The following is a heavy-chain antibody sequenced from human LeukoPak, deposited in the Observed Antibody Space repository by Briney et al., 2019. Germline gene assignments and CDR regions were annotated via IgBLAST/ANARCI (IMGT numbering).Heavy chain of an antibody. D-gene: IGHD2-21*02. J-gene: IGHJ4*02. CDR1: GFNFANHA. V-gene: IGHV3-23*01. CDR3: VRDDTPATANY. Sequence: GGSLRLSCAASGFNFANHAMSWVRQTAGKGLEWVSAISGGGDITYYADSVKGRFTISRDNSKDTLFLQMHSLRPGDTAVYYCVRDDTPATANYWGQGTLVTISS. CDR2: ISGGGDIT.